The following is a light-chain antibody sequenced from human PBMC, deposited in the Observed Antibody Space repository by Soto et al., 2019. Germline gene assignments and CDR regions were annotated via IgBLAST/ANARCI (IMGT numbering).Light chain of an antibody. CDR1: TSHIGSNT. CDR2: SNN. J-gene: IGLJ1*01. CDR3: AAWDDSLNGHV. Sequence: QSVLTQPPSASGTPGQRVTISCSGSTSHIGSNTVNWYQQLPGTAPKLLIYSNNQRPSGVPDRFSGSKSGTSASLAISGLQSEDEADYYCAAWDDSLNGHVFGTGTRSPS. V-gene: IGLV1-44*01.